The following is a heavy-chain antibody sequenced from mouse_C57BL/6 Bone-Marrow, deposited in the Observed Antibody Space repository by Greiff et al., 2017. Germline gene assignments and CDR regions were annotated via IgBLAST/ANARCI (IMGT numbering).Heavy chain of an antibody. CDR1: GYTFTSYW. J-gene: IGHJ1*03. D-gene: IGHD1-1*01. CDR2: IDPSDSYT. Sequence: QVQLQQSGAELVMPGASVKLSCKASGYTFTSYWMHWVKQRPGQGLEWIGEIDPSDSYTNYNQKFKGKSTLTVDKSSSTAYMQLSSLTSEDSAVYYCARPYGSRWYFDVWGTGTAVTVTS. V-gene: IGHV1-69*01. CDR3: ARPYGSRWYFDV.